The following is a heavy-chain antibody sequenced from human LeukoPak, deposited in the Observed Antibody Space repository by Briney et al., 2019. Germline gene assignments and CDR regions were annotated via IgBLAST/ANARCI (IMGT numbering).Heavy chain of an antibody. CDR1: GGAISSYY. J-gene: IGHJ4*02. V-gene: IGHV4-59*01. CDR3: ARTSSKYCSSTSCYAFDY. D-gene: IGHD2-2*01. Sequence: SETLSLTCTVSGGAISSYYWSWIRQPPGKGLEWFGYIYYSGSTNYNPSLKSRVTISVDTSKNQFFLKLSSVTAADTAVYYCARTSSKYCSSTSCYAFDYWGQGTLVTVSS. CDR2: IYYSGST.